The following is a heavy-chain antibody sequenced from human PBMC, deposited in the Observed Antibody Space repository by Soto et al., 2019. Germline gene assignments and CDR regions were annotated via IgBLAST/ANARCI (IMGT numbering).Heavy chain of an antibody. CDR1: GYTFSKYV. CDR3: VRLLVAGCAPPFDC. D-gene: IGHD6-19*01. V-gene: IGHV1-3*01. Sequence: QVQLVQSGAEVKKSGASVTVSCKAVGYTFSKYVMHWVRQAPGQRPEWMGWINGGNGNTKYSEKFQGRVTFTRDTSASTAYMDLTSLRSEDTAVYYCVRLLVAGCAPPFDCWGQGTLVTVSS. J-gene: IGHJ4*02. CDR2: INGGNGNT.